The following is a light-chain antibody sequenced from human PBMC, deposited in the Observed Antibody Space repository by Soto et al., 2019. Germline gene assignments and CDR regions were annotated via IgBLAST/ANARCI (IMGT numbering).Light chain of an antibody. CDR1: SSDVGGYNH. CDR3: SSYTSNSHYV. V-gene: IGLV2-14*03. CDR2: DDS. J-gene: IGLJ1*01. Sequence: QSVLAQPASVSGSPVQSITISCTGTSSDVGGYNHVSWYHHHPGKAPKLLIYDDSHRPSGVSNRFSGSKSGNTASLTISGLQAEDEADYYCSSYTSNSHYVFGTGTKVTVL.